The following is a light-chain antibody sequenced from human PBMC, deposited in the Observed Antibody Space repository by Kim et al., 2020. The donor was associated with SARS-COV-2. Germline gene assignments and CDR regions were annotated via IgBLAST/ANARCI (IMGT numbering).Light chain of an antibody. J-gene: IGLJ3*02. CDR1: NSDIGGYKH. CDR2: EDN. V-gene: IGLV2-8*03. Sequence: SVTISCSGANSDIGGYKHYSWYQQHHGNTPRIMIIEDNKWPSGGPGGCLCAKSGNTAAPTVFGLQAEEEDDYYCSSFAASNNIGVFGGGTQLTVL. CDR3: SSFAASNNIGV.